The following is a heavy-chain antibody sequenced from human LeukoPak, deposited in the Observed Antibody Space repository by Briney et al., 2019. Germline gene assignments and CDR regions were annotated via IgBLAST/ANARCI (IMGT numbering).Heavy chain of an antibody. D-gene: IGHD3-22*01. CDR2: IYYSGST. V-gene: IGHV4-59*08. J-gene: IGHJ5*02. Sequence: PSETLSLTCTVSGGSISSYYWSWIRQPPGKGLEWIGDIYYSGSTNYNPSLKSRVTISVDTSKNQFSLKLSSVTAADTAVYYCARQGITMIVVANWFDPWGQGTLVTVSS. CDR1: GGSISSYY. CDR3: ARQGITMIVVANWFDP.